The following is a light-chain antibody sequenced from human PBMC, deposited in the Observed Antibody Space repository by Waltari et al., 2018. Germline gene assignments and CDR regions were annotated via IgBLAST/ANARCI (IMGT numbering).Light chain of an antibody. CDR2: DVT. Sequence: QSALTQPRSVSGSPGQSVAVSCTGTSSDVGGYDSVSWYQQHPGKAPKLMIYDVTKRPSGVPDRFSGSKSGNTASLTISGVQAEDEADYYCCSYAGSYTWVFGGGTKLTVL. J-gene: IGLJ3*02. V-gene: IGLV2-11*01. CDR3: CSYAGSYTWV. CDR1: SSDVGGYDS.